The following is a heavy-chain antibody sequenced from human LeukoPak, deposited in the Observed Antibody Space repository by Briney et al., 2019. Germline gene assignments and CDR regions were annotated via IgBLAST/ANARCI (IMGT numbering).Heavy chain of an antibody. Sequence: GGSLRLSCAASGFTFSNYAMNWVRQAPGKGLEWISYISGSGSTIYYADSVKGRFTISRDNAKNSLYLQMNSLRGEDTAVYYCARSLSWSYFGVDVWGPGTTVTVSS. CDR3: ARSLSWSYFGVDV. CDR1: GFTFSNYA. V-gene: IGHV3-48*03. J-gene: IGHJ6*02. CDR2: ISGSGSTI. D-gene: IGHD3-3*01.